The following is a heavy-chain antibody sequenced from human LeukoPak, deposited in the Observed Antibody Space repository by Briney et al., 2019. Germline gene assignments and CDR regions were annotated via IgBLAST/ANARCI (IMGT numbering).Heavy chain of an antibody. CDR2: ISSSGSTI. CDR3: ARDRSGYYH. D-gene: IGHD3-22*01. Sequence: GGSLRLSCAASGFTFSSYEMNWVRQAPGKGLEWVPYISSSGSTIYYADSVKGRFTISRDNAKNSLYLQMNSLRAEDTAVYYCARDRSGYYHWGQGTLVTVSS. J-gene: IGHJ5*02. V-gene: IGHV3-48*03. CDR1: GFTFSSYE.